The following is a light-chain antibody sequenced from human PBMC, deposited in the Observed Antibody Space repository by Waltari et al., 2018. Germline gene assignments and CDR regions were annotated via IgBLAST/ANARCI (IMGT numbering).Light chain of an antibody. CDR3: MQGTHWPWT. CDR1: LSLVSSDGNTY. Sequence: DVVMTQSPLSLPVTLGQPASISCRSSLSLVSSDGNTYFNWFQHRPGQSPRRLLYKVSNRDSGVPDRFSGSGSGTDFTLRISWVEAEDVGVYYCMQGTHWPWTFGPGTKVEIK. V-gene: IGKV2-30*01. CDR2: KVS. J-gene: IGKJ1*01.